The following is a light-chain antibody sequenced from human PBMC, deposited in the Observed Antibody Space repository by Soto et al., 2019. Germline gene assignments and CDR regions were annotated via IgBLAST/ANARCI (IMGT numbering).Light chain of an antibody. Sequence: DIQMTQSPSTLSASVGDRVTITCRASQSISSWLAWYQQKQGKAPKLLIYDASTLESRVPPRFSGSGSGTAFTLTTSSLQHDDFSTYYCQQYNSYSWTFGQGTKVEIK. J-gene: IGKJ1*01. CDR3: QQYNSYSWT. CDR1: QSISSW. V-gene: IGKV1-5*01. CDR2: DAS.